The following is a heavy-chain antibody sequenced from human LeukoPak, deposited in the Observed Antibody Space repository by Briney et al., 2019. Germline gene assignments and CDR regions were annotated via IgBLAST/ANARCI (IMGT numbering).Heavy chain of an antibody. D-gene: IGHD6-19*01. CDR1: GGTFSSYA. Sequence: ASVKVSCKASGGTFSSYAISWVRQAPGQGLEWMGGIIPIFGTANYAQKFQGRVTITADESTSTAYMELSSLRSEDTAVYYCVRVESSGWFEYFDYWGQGTLVTVSS. J-gene: IGHJ4*02. V-gene: IGHV1-69*13. CDR2: IIPIFGTA. CDR3: VRVESSGWFEYFDY.